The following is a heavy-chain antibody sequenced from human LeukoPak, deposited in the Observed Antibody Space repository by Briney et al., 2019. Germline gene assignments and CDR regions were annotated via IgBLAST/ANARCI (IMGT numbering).Heavy chain of an antibody. CDR1: GYTFTGYY. CDR2: INPNSGGT. J-gene: IGHJ5*02. Sequence: ASVKVSCKSSGYTFTGYYMHWVRQAPGQGLEWMGWINPNSGGTKYAQKFQDRVTMTRDTSITTAYMELSRLRSDDTAVYYCARGGGFSSYGSGTYRWSDQNWFDPWGQGTLVTVSS. D-gene: IGHD3-10*01. V-gene: IGHV1-2*02. CDR3: ARGGGFSSYGSGTYRWSDQNWFDP.